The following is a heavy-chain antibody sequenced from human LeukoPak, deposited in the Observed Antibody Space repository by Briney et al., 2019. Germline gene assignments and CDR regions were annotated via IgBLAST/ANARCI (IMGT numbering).Heavy chain of an antibody. CDR3: AREGLSRDFDY. CDR1: GYTFTDYY. D-gene: IGHD3-10*01. Sequence: GASVKVSCKASGYTFTDYYMHWVRQAPGQGLEWMGWINLNSRGTNYAQKFQGRVTMTRDTSISTAYMELGRLRSDETAVYYCAREGLSRDFDYWGQGTLVTVSS. V-gene: IGHV1-2*02. J-gene: IGHJ4*02. CDR2: INLNSRGT.